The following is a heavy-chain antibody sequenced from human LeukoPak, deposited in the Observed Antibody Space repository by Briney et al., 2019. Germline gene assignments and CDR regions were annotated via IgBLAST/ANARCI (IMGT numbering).Heavy chain of an antibody. CDR3: ARGLYDYVWGSYRTGFDY. J-gene: IGHJ4*02. CDR1: GGSFSGYY. Sequence: NPSETLSLTCAVYGGSFSGYYWSWIRQPPGKGLEWIGEINHSGSTNYNPSLKSRVTISVGTSKNQFSLKLSSVTAADTAVYYCARGLYDYVWGSYRTGFDYWGQGTLVTVSS. CDR2: INHSGST. V-gene: IGHV4-34*01. D-gene: IGHD3-16*02.